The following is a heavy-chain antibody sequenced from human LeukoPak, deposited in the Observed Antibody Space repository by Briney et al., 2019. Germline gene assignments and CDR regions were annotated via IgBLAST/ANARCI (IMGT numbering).Heavy chain of an antibody. CDR2: IYYSGST. Sequence: PSETLSLTCTVSRGSISSYYWSWIRQPPGKGLEWIGYIYYSGSTNYNPSLKSRVTISVDTSKNQFSLKLSSVTAADTAVYYCAGSGIAAAGTKYWGQGTLVTVSS. D-gene: IGHD6-13*01. CDR1: RGSISSYY. CDR3: AGSGIAAAGTKY. V-gene: IGHV4-59*08. J-gene: IGHJ4*02.